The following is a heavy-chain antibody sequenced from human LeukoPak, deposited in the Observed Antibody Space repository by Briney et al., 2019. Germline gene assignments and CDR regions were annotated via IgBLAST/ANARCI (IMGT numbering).Heavy chain of an antibody. J-gene: IGHJ3*02. CDR3: ARASPLGMNAFDI. Sequence: ASVKVSCKASGYTFTSYYMHWVRQAPGQGLEWMGWINPNSGGTNYAQKFQGRVTMTRDTSISTAYMELSRLRSDDTAVYYCARASPLGMNAFDIWGQGTMVTVSS. CDR2: INPNSGGT. V-gene: IGHV1-2*02. CDR1: GYTFTSYY.